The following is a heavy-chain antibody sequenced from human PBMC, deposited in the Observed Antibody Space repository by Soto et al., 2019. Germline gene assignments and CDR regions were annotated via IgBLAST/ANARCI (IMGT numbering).Heavy chain of an antibody. CDR3: ARHNYGSGSTYFDY. D-gene: IGHD3-10*01. J-gene: IGHJ4*02. CDR2: IYYSGST. CDR1: GGSISSYY. Sequence: QVQLQESGPGLVKPSETLSLTCTVSGGSISSYYWSWIRQPPGKGLEWIGYIYYSGSTNYNPSLKSRVTISVDTSKNQFSLELNPMTAADTAVYYCARHNYGSGSTYFDYWGQGTLVTVSS. V-gene: IGHV4-59*08.